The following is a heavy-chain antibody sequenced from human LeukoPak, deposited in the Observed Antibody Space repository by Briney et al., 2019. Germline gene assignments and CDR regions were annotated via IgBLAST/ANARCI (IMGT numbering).Heavy chain of an antibody. Sequence: SETLSLTCSVSGGSISSSSYYWAWIRQPPGKGLEWIASIYYSGSTYYNPSLRSRVTISVDTSKNQFSLKLSSVTAADTAVYYCARGRFKGAEFDPWGQGTLVTVSS. CDR1: GGSISSSSYY. CDR2: IYYSGST. V-gene: IGHV4-39*07. D-gene: IGHD1-26*01. CDR3: ARGRFKGAEFDP. J-gene: IGHJ5*02.